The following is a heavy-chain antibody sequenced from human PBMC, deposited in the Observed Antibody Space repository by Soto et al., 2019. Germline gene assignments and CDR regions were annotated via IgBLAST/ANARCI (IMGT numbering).Heavy chain of an antibody. CDR1: GGSIRGYY. D-gene: IGHD3-22*01. CDR2: LYYSGTT. CDR3: ARRIEVAAADGVGYYYYLDV. V-gene: IGHV4-59*08. Sequence: SETLSLTCTVSGGSIRGYYLSWIRQPPGKGLECIGYLYYSGTTNYNPSLKSRLTMAVDTSKNQFSLKLSSVTAADTAVYYCARRIEVAAADGVGYYYYLDVWGKGTSVTVSS. J-gene: IGHJ6*03.